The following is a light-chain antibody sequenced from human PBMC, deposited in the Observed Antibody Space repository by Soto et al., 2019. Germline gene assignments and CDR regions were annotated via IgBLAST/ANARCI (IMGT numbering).Light chain of an antibody. V-gene: IGKV1-6*01. CDR3: LQDHNYPRT. CDR1: QDIKDE. J-gene: IGKJ1*01. CDR2: AAY. Sequence: AIQMTQSPSSLSASVGDRVTITCRASQDIKDELGWYQQKPGKAPNVLIYAAYTLQSGVPTRFSGGGSGTNSTLTISGLQPEDFASYYCLQDHNYPRTFGQGTRVEIK.